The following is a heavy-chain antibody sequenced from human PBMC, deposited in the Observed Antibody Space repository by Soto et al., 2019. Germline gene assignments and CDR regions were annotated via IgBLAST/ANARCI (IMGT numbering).Heavy chain of an antibody. J-gene: IGHJ5*02. CDR3: ARRSSTYLNEIIYDP. D-gene: IGHD2-2*01. CDR1: RYTFTSYD. CDR2: IKPDSGDT. Sequence: GASVKVSCKASRYTFTSYDIFWVRQSPGQGLEWMGWIKPDSGDTHYAQNFQGRVTMTRDTSINTAYMELNNLVSDDTAVYYCARRSSTYLNEIIYDPWGQGXLVTVYS. V-gene: IGHV1-2*02.